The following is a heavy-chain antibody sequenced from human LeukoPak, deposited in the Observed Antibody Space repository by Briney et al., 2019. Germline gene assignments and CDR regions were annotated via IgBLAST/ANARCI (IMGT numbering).Heavy chain of an antibody. CDR2: IFYSGST. CDR3: ASNIVVVPAALEYFQH. D-gene: IGHD2-2*01. J-gene: IGHJ1*01. CDR1: AGSLSTVGSD. Sequence: SQTRSPTCTVSAGSLSTVGSDWSWLRQHPGTGLEWSGFIFYSGSTYYNPSLKSRVTISVDTSKNQFSLKLSSVTAAYTAVYYCASNIVVVPAALEYFQHWGQGTLVTVSS. V-gene: IGHV4-30-4*08.